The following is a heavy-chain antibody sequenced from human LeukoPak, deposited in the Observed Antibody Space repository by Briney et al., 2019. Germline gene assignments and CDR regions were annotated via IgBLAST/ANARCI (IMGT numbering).Heavy chain of an antibody. D-gene: IGHD3-10*01. J-gene: IGHJ4*02. Sequence: SETLSLTCTVSGGSISGYYWSWIRQPPGKGLEWIGYVYDSGITTYNPSLKSRVTISVDTSKNQFSLKLSSVTAADTAVYYCARTMVRGAPRYYFDYSGQGTLVTVSS. V-gene: IGHV4-59*08. CDR1: GGSISGYY. CDR2: VYDSGIT. CDR3: ARTMVRGAPRYYFDY.